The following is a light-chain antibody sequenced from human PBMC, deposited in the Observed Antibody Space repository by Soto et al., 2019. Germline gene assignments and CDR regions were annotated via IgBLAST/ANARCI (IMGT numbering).Light chain of an antibody. CDR2: AAS. CDR3: QQSYSTPIT. V-gene: IGKV1-39*01. CDR1: QSISSY. Sequence: IQMTQSETSLPASVGDRVIITCRASQSISSYLNWYQQKPGKAPKLLIYAASRLQSGVPSRFSGSGSGTDFTLTISSLQPEDFATYYCQQSYSTPITFGQGTRLEI. J-gene: IGKJ5*01.